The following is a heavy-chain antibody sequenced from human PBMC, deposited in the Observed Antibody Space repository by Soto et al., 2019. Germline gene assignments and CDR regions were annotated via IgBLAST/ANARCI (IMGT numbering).Heavy chain of an antibody. CDR2: IYYSGST. D-gene: IGHD2-15*01. CDR3: ATRQGGSYNWFDP. Sequence: PSETLSLTCTVSGGSISRSSYSWGWIRQPPGKGLEWIGTIYYSGSTYYNPSLKSRVTISVDTSKNQFSLKLSSMTAADTAVYYCATRQGGSYNWFDPWGQGTLVTVSS. CDR1: GGSISRSSYS. J-gene: IGHJ5*02. V-gene: IGHV4-39*01.